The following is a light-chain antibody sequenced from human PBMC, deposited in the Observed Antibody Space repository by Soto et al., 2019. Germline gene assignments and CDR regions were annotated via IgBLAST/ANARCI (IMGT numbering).Light chain of an antibody. CDR1: QSVRNSY. CDR3: HQYDDWPPA. Sequence: EIVLTQSPGTLSLSPGERATLSCRASQSVRNSYLAWYQQKPGQAPRLLISGASSRTTGTPDRFSGSGSGTDFTLTISRLEPEDFALYYCHQYDDWPPAFGQGTKVDIK. V-gene: IGKV3-20*01. J-gene: IGKJ1*01. CDR2: GAS.